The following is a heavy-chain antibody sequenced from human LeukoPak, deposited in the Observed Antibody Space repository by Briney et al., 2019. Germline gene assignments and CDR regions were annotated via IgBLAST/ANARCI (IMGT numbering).Heavy chain of an antibody. CDR2: ISWNSGSI. CDR3: AKDTCGGDCYVFDY. V-gene: IGHV3-9*01. CDR1: GFTFDNYA. D-gene: IGHD2-21*02. J-gene: IGHJ4*02. Sequence: GGSLRLSCAASGFTFDNYAMHWVRQAPGKGLEWVSGISWNSGSIGYADSVKGRFTISRDNSKNTLYLQMNSLRAEDTAVYYCAKDTCGGDCYVFDYWGQGTLVTVSS.